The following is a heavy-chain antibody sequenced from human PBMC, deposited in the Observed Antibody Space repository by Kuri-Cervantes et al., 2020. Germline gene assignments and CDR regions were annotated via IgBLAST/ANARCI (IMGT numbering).Heavy chain of an antibody. J-gene: IGHJ6*02. V-gene: IGHV1-18*04. CDR2: ISAYNGNT. CDR3: ATGYSNGMDV. Sequence: ASVKVSCKASGYTFTSYYMHWVRQAPGQGLEWMGWISAYNGNTNYAQKLQGRVTMTTDTSTSTAYMELRSLRSDDTAVYYCATGYSNGMDVWDQGTTVTVSS. CDR1: GYTFTSYY. D-gene: IGHD1-1*01.